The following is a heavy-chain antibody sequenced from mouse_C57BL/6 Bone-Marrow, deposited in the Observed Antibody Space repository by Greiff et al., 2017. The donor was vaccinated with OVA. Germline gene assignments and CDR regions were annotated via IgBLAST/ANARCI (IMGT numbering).Heavy chain of an antibody. CDR1: GYTFTSYW. D-gene: IGHD1-1*01. Sequence: QVQLQQSGAELVRPGTSVKLSCKASGYTFTSYWMHWVKQRPGQGLEWIGVIDPSDSYTNYNQKFKGKATLTVDTSSSTAYMQLSSLTSEDSAVYYCARVDLFITTVQEWYYWGQGTTLTVSS. J-gene: IGHJ2*01. CDR3: ARVDLFITTVQEWYY. CDR2: IDPSDSYT. V-gene: IGHV1-59*01.